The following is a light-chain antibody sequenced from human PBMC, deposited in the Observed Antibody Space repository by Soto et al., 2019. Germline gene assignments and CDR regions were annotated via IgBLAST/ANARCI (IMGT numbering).Light chain of an antibody. CDR1: QSVNSN. CDR2: DAS. CDR3: QQYNFWPPLT. J-gene: IGKJ4*01. V-gene: IGKV3-15*01. Sequence: EIVMTQSPATLSVSPGERATLSCRASQSVNSNLAWYRQKPGQAPRLLISDASTRATGVPARFSGSGSGTEFTLTISSLHSADSGIYSCQQYNFWPPLTFGGGTKVEIK.